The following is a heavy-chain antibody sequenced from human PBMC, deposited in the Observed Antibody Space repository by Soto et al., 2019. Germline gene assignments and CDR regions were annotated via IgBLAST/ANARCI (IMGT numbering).Heavy chain of an antibody. CDR3: VTGVSENALYHFDY. Sequence: GGSLSLSCAASGFTFNDHYMDWVRQAPGKGLEWVGRIKNKAHSYTTEYAASVKGRFTISRDESKNSLYLQMNSLKTEDTAVYYCVTGVSENALYHFDYWGQGTLVTVSS. D-gene: IGHD3-16*01. CDR1: GFTFNDHY. V-gene: IGHV3-72*01. J-gene: IGHJ4*02. CDR2: IKNKAHSYTT.